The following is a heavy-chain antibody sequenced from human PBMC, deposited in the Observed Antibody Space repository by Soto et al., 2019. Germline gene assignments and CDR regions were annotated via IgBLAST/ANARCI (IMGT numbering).Heavy chain of an antibody. J-gene: IGHJ3*02. CDR2: VKQDGSQK. CDR1: GFTFSCYW. Sequence: PGRSRRLSCQASGFTFSCYWISWVRQIPGKGLEWVANVKQDGSQKYVGASVKGRVTISRDNAKNTLYLQRNSLRAEDTAVYYCAKRLAAAGTNDYFDIWGQGTMVTVSS. CDR3: AKRLAAAGTNDYFDI. D-gene: IGHD6-13*01. V-gene: IGHV3-7*03.